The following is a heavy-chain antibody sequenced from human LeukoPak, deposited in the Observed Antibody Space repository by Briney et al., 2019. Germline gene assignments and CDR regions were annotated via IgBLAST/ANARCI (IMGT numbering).Heavy chain of an antibody. J-gene: IGHJ4*02. V-gene: IGHV1-18*01. CDR1: GYTFTSYD. Sequence: ASVQVSCKASGYTFTSYDISGVRQAPGQGLEWMGWISSYNGNTNYAQKLQGRVTMTPDKSTNTAYLELWSLRSGDTAGYYFAREPSSRYFDYGGQGTLVTVSS. CDR3: AREPSSRYFDY. CDR2: ISSYNGNT.